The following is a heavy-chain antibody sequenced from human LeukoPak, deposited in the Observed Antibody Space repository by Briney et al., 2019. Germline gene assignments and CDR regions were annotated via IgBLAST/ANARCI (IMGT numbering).Heavy chain of an antibody. Sequence: GGSLRLSCAASGFTFSSYEMNWVRQAPGKGLEWVSYIISSGSTIYYADSVKGRFTISRDNAKNSLYLQMNSLRAEDTAVYYCAREICGGDCYSGWFDPWGQGTLVTVSS. D-gene: IGHD2-21*02. J-gene: IGHJ5*02. CDR3: AREICGGDCYSGWFDP. CDR1: GFTFSSYE. CDR2: IISSGSTI. V-gene: IGHV3-48*03.